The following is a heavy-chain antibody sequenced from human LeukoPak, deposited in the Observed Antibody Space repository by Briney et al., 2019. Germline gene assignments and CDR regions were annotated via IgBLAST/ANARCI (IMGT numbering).Heavy chain of an antibody. CDR1: GGSFSGYS. J-gene: IGHJ6*03. V-gene: IGHV4-34*01. CDR2: INHSGST. CDR3: ASGGNSGPDTIYYYYMDV. Sequence: PSETLSLTCAVYGGSFSGYSWSWVRQPPGKGLGWIGEINHSGSTNYNPSLKSRVTITVDTSKNQFSLKLTSVTAADTAVYYCASGGNSGPDTIYYYYMDVWDKGTTVTVSS. D-gene: IGHD1-1*01.